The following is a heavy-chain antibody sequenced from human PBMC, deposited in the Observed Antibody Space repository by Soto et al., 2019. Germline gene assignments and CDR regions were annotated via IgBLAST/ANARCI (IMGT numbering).Heavy chain of an antibody. CDR2: ISGSGYST. D-gene: IGHD4-17*01. J-gene: IGHJ4*02. Sequence: PGGSLRLSCAASGLTFSSYAMSWVRQAPGKGLKWVSAISGSGYSTYYADSVKGRFTISRDNSKNTLYLQMNSLRAEDTAIYYCAKGDRDYGDYSMEPFDYWGQGTLVTVSS. V-gene: IGHV3-23*01. CDR3: AKGDRDYGDYSMEPFDY. CDR1: GLTFSSYA.